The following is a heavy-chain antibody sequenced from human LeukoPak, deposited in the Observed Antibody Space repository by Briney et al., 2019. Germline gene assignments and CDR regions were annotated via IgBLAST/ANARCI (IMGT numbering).Heavy chain of an antibody. D-gene: IGHD6-13*01. Sequence: KASETLSLTCTVSGYSISSPYYWGWIRPPPGKGLEWIGSMYHSGNTYYNPSLKSRVTISVDTSKNQFSLKLNSVTAADTAVYYCARVSGYSSSWYLEWWFDPWGQGTLVTVSS. J-gene: IGHJ5*02. CDR1: GYSISSPYY. CDR2: MYHSGNT. V-gene: IGHV4-38-2*02. CDR3: ARVSGYSSSWYLEWWFDP.